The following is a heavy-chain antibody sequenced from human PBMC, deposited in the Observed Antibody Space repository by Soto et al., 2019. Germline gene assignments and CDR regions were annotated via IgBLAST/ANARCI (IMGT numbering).Heavy chain of an antibody. CDR3: ASDMYYDFWSGYFDY. Sequence: EVQLLESGGGLVQPGGSLRLSCAASGFTFSSYAMSWVRQAPGKGLEWVSAISGSCGSTYYADSVKGRFTISRDNSKNTLYLQMNSLRAEDTAVYYCASDMYYDFWSGYFDYWGQGTLVTVSS. V-gene: IGHV3-23*01. J-gene: IGHJ4*02. D-gene: IGHD3-3*01. CDR1: GFTFSSYA. CDR2: ISGSCGST.